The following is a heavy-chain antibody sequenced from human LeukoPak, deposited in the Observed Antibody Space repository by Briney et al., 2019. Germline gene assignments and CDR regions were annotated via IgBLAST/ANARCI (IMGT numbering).Heavy chain of an antibody. D-gene: IGHD6-25*01. J-gene: IGHJ4*02. CDR3: ARLGIAAGDY. CDR2: VYPGDPDI. CDR1: GYSFTHSW. V-gene: IGHV5-51*01. Sequence: VESLKISCQASGYSFTHSWIAWVRQMPGQRLEWMGLVYPGDPDISYNPSFQGQVTISADTSIDTAYLYWTSLKASDTAIYYCARLGIAAGDYWGQGTLVTVST.